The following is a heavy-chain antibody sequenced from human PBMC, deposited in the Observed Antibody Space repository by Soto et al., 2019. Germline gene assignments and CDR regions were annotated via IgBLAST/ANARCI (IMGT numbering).Heavy chain of an antibody. J-gene: IGHJ5*02. CDR2: ISAYNGNT. Sequence: ASVKVSCKASGYTFTSYGISWVRQAPGQGLEWMGWISAYNGNTNYAQKLQGRVTITADKSTSTAYMELSSLRSEDTAVYYCAKDIVVVPAAKSLVGWFDPWGQGTLVTVSS. D-gene: IGHD2-2*01. CDR3: AKDIVVVPAAKSLVGWFDP. CDR1: GYTFTSYG. V-gene: IGHV1-18*01.